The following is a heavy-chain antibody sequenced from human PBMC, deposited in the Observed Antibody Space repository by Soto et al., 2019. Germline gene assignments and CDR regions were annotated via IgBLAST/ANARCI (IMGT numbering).Heavy chain of an antibody. CDR1: GFTFSDYY. CDR3: ARVGGGSGWYKAYYFDY. J-gene: IGHJ4*02. D-gene: IGHD6-19*01. V-gene: IGHV3-11*06. Sequence: VGSLRLSCAASGFTFSDYYMSWIRQAPGKGLEWVSYISSSSSYTNYADSVKGRFTISRDNAKNSLYLQMNSLRAEDTAVYYCARVGGGSGWYKAYYFDYWGQGTLVTVSS. CDR2: ISSSSSYT.